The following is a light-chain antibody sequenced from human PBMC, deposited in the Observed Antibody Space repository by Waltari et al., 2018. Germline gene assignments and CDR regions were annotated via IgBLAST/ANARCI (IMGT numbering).Light chain of an antibody. V-gene: IGLV2-14*01. Sequence: QSALTQPASVSGSPGQSITISCTGTSSDVGGYIYVSWYQQHPGKAPKLIFYEVSNRPSGVSNRFSGSKSGNTASLTISGLQAEDEADYYCSSYTSSSTRVFGGGTKLTVL. CDR1: SSDVGGYIY. CDR3: SSYTSSSTRV. J-gene: IGLJ3*02. CDR2: EVS.